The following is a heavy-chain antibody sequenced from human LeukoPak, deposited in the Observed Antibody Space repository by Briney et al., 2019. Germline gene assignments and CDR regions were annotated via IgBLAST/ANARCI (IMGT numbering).Heavy chain of an antibody. CDR2: IYYIGST. CDR3: ARQPQDGYNPFDY. D-gene: IGHD5-24*01. Sequence: SETLSLTCTVSGGSISSYYWSWIRQPPGKGLEWIGYIYYIGSTNYNPSLKSRVTISVDTSKNQFSLKLSSVTAADTAVYYCARQPQDGYNPFDYWGQGTLVTVSS. J-gene: IGHJ4*02. V-gene: IGHV4-59*01. CDR1: GGSISSYY.